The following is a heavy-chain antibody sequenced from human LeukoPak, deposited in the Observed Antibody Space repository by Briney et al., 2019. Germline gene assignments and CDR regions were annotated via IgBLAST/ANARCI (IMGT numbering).Heavy chain of an antibody. CDR2: IYYSGST. V-gene: IGHV4-31*03. J-gene: IGHJ5*01. D-gene: IGHD2-2*01. CDR3: AKYTTTSRKVGFDP. CDR1: GGSISSGDYY. Sequence: SQALSLTCTVSGGSISSGDYYWSWIRQLPGKGLEWIGYIYYSGSTYYNPSLKSRLTMSVDTAKNQFSLRLRSVTAADTAVYYCAKYTTTSRKVGFDPWGQGTLITVSS.